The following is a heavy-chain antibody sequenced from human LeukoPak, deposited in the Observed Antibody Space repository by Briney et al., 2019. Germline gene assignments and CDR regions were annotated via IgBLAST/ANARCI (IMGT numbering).Heavy chain of an antibody. CDR1: GYSFTSYW. V-gene: IGHV5-51*01. D-gene: IGHD3-10*01. J-gene: IGHJ1*01. CDR3: ARGYYYGSGKLPYFQH. Sequence: GESLKISCKGSGYSFTSYWIGWVRQMPGKGLEWMGIIYPGDSDTRYSPSFQGQVTISADKSISTAYLQWSSLKASDTAMYYCARGYYYGSGKLPYFQHWGQGTLVTVSS. CDR2: IYPGDSDT.